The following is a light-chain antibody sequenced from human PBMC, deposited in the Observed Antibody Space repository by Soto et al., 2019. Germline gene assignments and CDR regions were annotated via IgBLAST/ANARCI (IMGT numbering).Light chain of an antibody. V-gene: IGKV3-11*01. CDR2: DAS. CDR1: QSVSSY. J-gene: IGKJ4*01. Sequence: EIVLTQSPATLSLSPGERATLSCRASQSVSSYLAWYQQKPGQAPRLLIYDASNRATGIPARFSGSGSGTDFTLPLSSLAPEDFAVYSCQQRSNWPLTFGGGTKVEIK. CDR3: QQRSNWPLT.